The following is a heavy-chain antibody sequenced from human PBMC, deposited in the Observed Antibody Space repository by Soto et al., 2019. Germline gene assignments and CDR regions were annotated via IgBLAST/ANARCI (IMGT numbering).Heavy chain of an antibody. CDR3: ARGSATVTLIHDAFDI. D-gene: IGHD4-17*01. J-gene: IGHJ3*02. Sequence: GGSLRLSCAASGFTFSTYGMHWVRQAPGKGLEWVAAISYGGTDKYYADSVNGRFSISRDNSENTLYLQMNSLSADDSAVYYCARGSATVTLIHDAFDIWGQGTMVTVSS. V-gene: IGHV3-30*03. CDR2: ISYGGTDK. CDR1: GFTFSTYG.